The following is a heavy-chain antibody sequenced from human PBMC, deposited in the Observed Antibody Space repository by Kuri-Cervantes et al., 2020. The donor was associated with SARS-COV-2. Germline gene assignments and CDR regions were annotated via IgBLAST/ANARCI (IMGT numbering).Heavy chain of an antibody. CDR3: ARGDYYDSSGYYLHYFDY. J-gene: IGHJ4*02. D-gene: IGHD3-22*01. CDR1: GFTFSSYA. CDR2: ISYDGSNK. V-gene: IGHV3-30-3*01. Sequence: GGSLRLSCAASGFTFSSYAMHWVRQAPGKGLEWVAVISYDGSNKYYADSVKGRFTISSDNSKNTLYLQMNSLRAEDTAVYYCARGDYYDSSGYYLHYFDYWGQGTLVTVSS.